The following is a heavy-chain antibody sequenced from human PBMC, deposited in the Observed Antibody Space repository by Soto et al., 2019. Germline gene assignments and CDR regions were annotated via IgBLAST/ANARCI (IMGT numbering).Heavy chain of an antibody. Sequence: KPSETLSLTCTVSGGSISSYYWRWIRQPPGKGLEWIGYIYYSGSTNYNPSLKSRVTISVDTSKNQFSLKLSSVTAADTAVYYCARVEWDYYDSSPWLFDYWGQGTLVTVSS. V-gene: IGHV4-59*01. J-gene: IGHJ4*02. CDR2: IYYSGST. CDR1: GGSISSYY. CDR3: ARVEWDYYDSSPWLFDY. D-gene: IGHD3-22*01.